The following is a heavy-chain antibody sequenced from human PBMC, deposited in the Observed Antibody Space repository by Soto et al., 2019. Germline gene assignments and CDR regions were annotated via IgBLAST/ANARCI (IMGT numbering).Heavy chain of an antibody. J-gene: IGHJ6*02. Sequence: ASATLSLTCTVPGGSISSSSYYWGWTRPPPGKGLEWIGIIYYSGSTYYNPSLKSRVTISVDTSKNQFSLKLSSVTAADTAVYYCARDTRRGLVPAAMGRYYYYYYGMDVWGQGTTVT. CDR3: ARDTRRGLVPAAMGRYYYYYYGMDV. V-gene: IGHV4-39*02. D-gene: IGHD2-2*01. CDR2: IYYSGST. CDR1: GGSISSSSYY.